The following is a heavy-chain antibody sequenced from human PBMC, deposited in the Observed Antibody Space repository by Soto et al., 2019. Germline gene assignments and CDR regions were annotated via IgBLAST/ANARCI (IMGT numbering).Heavy chain of an antibody. CDR2: ISAYNGNT. J-gene: IGHJ4*02. CDR1: GYTFTSYG. Sequence: QVQLVQSGAEVKKPGASVKVSCKASGYTFTSYGISWVRQAPGQVLEWMGWISAYNGNTNYAQKLQGRVTMTTDRSTSTAYMELRSLRSDDTAVYYCARDGAIHLGELSLSALDYWGQGTLVTVSS. CDR3: ARDGAIHLGELSLSALDY. D-gene: IGHD3-16*02. V-gene: IGHV1-18*01.